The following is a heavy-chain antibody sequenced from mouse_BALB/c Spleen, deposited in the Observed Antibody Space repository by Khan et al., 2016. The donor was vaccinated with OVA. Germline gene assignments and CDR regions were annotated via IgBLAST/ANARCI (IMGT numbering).Heavy chain of an antibody. D-gene: IGHD1-1*01. J-gene: IGHJ1*01. Sequence: QVQLQQSGLELVNPGASVKMSCKASGDTFISYYIHWVQQRPGQGLEWIGWIYPGDGRTKYTEKFKGKTTLTADKSSSTAYMLLSSLTSEDSAIYFCAISDYGSCWYFDVWGAGTTVTVSS. CDR1: GDTFISYY. V-gene: IGHV1S56*01. CDR3: AISDYGSCWYFDV. CDR2: IYPGDGRT.